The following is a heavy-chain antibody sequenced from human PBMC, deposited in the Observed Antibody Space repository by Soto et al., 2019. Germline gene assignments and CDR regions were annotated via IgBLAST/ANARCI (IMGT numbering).Heavy chain of an antibody. CDR3: ASRPPELLWFGEKPGAFDI. J-gene: IGHJ3*02. D-gene: IGHD3-10*01. Sequence: PSETLSLTCTVSGGSISSYYWSWIRQPPGKGLEWIGYIYYSGSTNYNPSLKSRVTISVDTSKNQFSLKLSSVTAADTAVYYCASRPPELLWFGEKPGAFDIWGQGTMVTVSS. CDR1: GGSISSYY. CDR2: IYYSGST. V-gene: IGHV4-59*08.